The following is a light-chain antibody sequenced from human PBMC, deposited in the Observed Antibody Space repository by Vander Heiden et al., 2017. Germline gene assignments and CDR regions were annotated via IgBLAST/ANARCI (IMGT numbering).Light chain of an antibody. V-gene: IGKV1-6*01. J-gene: IGKJ2*01. CDR3: LQDYSFPYT. Sequence: IHMTQSPSSLSSSVGDRVTITCRASQGIRDDLGWYQQKPGKAPKLLIYDASSLQSGVPSRFSGRGFGTDFTLTISSLQPEDFATYYCLQDYSFPYTFGQGTKLEMK. CDR1: QGIRDD. CDR2: DAS.